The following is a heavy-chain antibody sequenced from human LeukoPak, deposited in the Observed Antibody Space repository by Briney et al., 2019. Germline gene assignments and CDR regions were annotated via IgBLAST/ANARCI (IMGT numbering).Heavy chain of an antibody. V-gene: IGHV3-53*01. CDR3: ARRPPDYYYSSGYYYVEHAFDI. CDR1: GFTVSSNY. Sequence: GGSLRLSCAASGFTVSSNYMSWVRQAPGKGLEWVSVIYSGGSTYYADSVKGRFTISRDNSKNTLYLQMNSLRAEDTAVYYCARRPPDYYYSSGYYYVEHAFDIWGQGTMVTVSS. D-gene: IGHD3-22*01. CDR2: IYSGGST. J-gene: IGHJ3*02.